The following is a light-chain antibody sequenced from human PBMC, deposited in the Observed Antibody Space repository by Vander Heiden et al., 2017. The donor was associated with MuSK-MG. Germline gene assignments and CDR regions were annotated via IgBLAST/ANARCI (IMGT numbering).Light chain of an antibody. CDR2: AAS. CDR1: QSISSY. Sequence: RVTITCRASQSISSYLHWYQQKPGKAPKLLIYAASSLQSGVPSRFSGSGSGTDFTLTISSRQPEDYATYYCQQSYSTLALTFGGGTKVEIK. V-gene: IGKV1-39*01. CDR3: QQSYSTLALT. J-gene: IGKJ4*01.